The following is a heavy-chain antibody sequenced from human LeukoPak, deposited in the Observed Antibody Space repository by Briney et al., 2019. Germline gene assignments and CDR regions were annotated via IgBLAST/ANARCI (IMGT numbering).Heavy chain of an antibody. CDR2: ISSSSSTI. D-gene: IGHD3-10*01. CDR1: GFTFSSYS. V-gene: IGHV3-48*01. CDR3: AKHFYDSGSYYNVDS. J-gene: IGHJ4*02. Sequence: GGSLRLSCAASGFTFSSYSMNWVRQAPGKGLEWVSYISSSSSTIYYADSVKGRFTISRENSKKTLYLQMNSLRADDTAVYYCAKHFYDSGSYYNVDSWGQGTLVTVSS.